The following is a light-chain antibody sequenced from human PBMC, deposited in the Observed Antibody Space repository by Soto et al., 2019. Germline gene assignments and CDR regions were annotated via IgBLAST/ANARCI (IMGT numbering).Light chain of an antibody. CDR2: AAS. Sequence: AIQLTQSPSSLSASVGDRVSITCRASQGIKNDLGWYHQKPGKTPKLLIYAASTLQSGVPSRFSGSGSGTDFTLTIRSLQPEDSANYYCLHDYDYPRTFGQGTKVEIK. V-gene: IGKV1-6*01. CDR3: LHDYDYPRT. CDR1: QGIKND. J-gene: IGKJ1*01.